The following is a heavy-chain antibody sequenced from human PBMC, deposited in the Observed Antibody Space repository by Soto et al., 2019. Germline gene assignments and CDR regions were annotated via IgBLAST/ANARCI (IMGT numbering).Heavy chain of an antibody. J-gene: IGHJ6*02. D-gene: IGHD6-13*01. Sequence: LRLSCAASGFTVSSNYIDWVRQAPGKGLEWVSVIYSGGETYYADSVKGRFTISRDNSKNTVYLQMNSLRVEDTAVYYCAREGRQLVLGGPASTDFYYYYAMDVWGQGTTVTVSS. CDR1: GFTVSSNY. CDR2: IYSGGET. CDR3: AREGRQLVLGGPASTDFYYYYAMDV. V-gene: IGHV3-53*01.